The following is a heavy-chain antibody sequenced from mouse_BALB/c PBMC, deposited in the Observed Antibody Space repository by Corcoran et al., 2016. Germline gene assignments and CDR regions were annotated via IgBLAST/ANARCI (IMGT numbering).Heavy chain of an antibody. J-gene: IGHJ3*01. CDR3: ARTYYGNYGWFAY. CDR2: INPYNDGT. D-gene: IGHD2-10*01. Sequence: EVQLQQSGPELVKPGASVKMSCKASGYTFTSYVMHWVKQKPGQGLEWIGYINPYNDGTKYNEKFKGKDTLTSDKSSSTAYMELSSLTSEDSAVYYCARTYYGNYGWFAYWGQGTLVTVSA. V-gene: IGHV1S136*01. CDR1: GYTFTSYV.